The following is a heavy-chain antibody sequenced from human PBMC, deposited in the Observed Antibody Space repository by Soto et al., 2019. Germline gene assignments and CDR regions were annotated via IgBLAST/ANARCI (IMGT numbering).Heavy chain of an antibody. CDR3: ARVYYDFSDYYGMDV. D-gene: IGHD3-3*01. J-gene: IGHJ6*02. CDR2: IWYDGSNK. V-gene: IGHV3-33*01. Sequence: LRLSCAASGFTFSSYGMHWVRQAPGKGLEWVAVIWYDGSNKYYADSVKGRFTISRDNSKNTLYLQMNSLRAEDTAVYYCARVYYDFSDYYGMDVWGQGTTVTVSS. CDR1: GFTFSSYG.